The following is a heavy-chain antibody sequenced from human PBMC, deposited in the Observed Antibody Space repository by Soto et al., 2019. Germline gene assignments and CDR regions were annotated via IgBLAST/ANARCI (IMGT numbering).Heavy chain of an antibody. J-gene: IGHJ4*02. D-gene: IGHD5-12*01. Sequence: QVQLVESGGGVVHLGRSLRLSCAASGFTFSTDGMHWVRQAPGKGLEWVAVISYDGTNKYYADSVKGRFTISRDNSKNTLYLQMNSLRAEDTAVYYCAKDHPGIVEMATIGNWGQGTLVTVSS. CDR2: ISYDGTNK. CDR3: AKDHPGIVEMATIGN. V-gene: IGHV3-30*18. CDR1: GFTFSTDG.